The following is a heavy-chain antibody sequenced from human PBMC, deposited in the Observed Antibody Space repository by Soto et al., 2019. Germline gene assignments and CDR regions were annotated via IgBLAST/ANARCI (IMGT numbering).Heavy chain of an antibody. V-gene: IGHV1-18*01. CDR3: AKYVEDTGWNVALDP. CDR1: GYSFSFYG. J-gene: IGHJ5*02. D-gene: IGHD1-1*01. Sequence: ASVKVSCKASGYSFSFYGINWVRQAPGQGLEWMGWINPSDGNRNFAQKFEDRVTMTTATSTNTVFLELRSLKSDDTAIYYCAKYVEDTGWNVALDPWGQGTLVTVSS. CDR2: INPSDGNR.